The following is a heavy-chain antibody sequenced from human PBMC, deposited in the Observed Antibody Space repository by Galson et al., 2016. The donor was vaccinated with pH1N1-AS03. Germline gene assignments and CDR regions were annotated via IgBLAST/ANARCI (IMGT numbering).Heavy chain of an antibody. CDR1: GYSFPTYS. V-gene: IGHV1-18*04. CDR2: ISAYSGDT. J-gene: IGHJ4*02. D-gene: IGHD4-17*01. Sequence: SVKVSCKASGYSFPTYSFNWVRQAPGQGLEWLGWISAYSGDTHYARKFQGRVTLTTDTSTSTAYMELRSLTSDDPAVYYCARAHYNADYVPDFWGQGTLVTVPS. CDR3: ARAHYNADYVPDF.